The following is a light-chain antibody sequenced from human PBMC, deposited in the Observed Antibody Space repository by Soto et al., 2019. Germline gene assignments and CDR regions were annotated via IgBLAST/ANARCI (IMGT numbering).Light chain of an antibody. Sequence: DIQMTQSPSSVSASLDDTVTITCRASQDINVYLNWYQQKPGEVPKLLIYSGSTLHSGVPSRFTGSGSETDFTLTIRSLQPEDFATYYCQHAYVAPYSFGQGTKVDI. J-gene: IGKJ2*03. V-gene: IGKV1-39*01. CDR2: SGS. CDR1: QDINVY. CDR3: QHAYVAPYS.